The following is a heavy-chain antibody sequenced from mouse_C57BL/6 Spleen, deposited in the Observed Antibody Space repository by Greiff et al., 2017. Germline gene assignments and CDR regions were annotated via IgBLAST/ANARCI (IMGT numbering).Heavy chain of an antibody. CDR2: VWTCGGT. Sequence: VMLVESGPGLVAPSQSLSITCTVSGFSLTTDAISWVRLPPCPGLELLGVVWTCGGTNYNSALKSRLSISKDNSKSQVFLKMNSLQTDDTAGYYCAREGTRYAMDYWGQGTSVTVSS. CDR1: GFSLTTDA. D-gene: IGHD3-3*01. V-gene: IGHV2-9-1*01. CDR3: AREGTRYAMDY. J-gene: IGHJ4*01.